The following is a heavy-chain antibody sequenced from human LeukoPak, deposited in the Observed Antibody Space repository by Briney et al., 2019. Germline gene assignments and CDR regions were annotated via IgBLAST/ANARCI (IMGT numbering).Heavy chain of an antibody. V-gene: IGHV3-23*01. J-gene: IGHJ4*02. CDR3: ARDYADYVGYFFFDY. CDR1: GFTFNNYA. CDR2: ISGGGGTT. D-gene: IGHD4-17*01. Sequence: GGSLRLSCAASGFTFNNYAMNWVRQAPGKGLEWVSSISGGGGTTYYADSAKGRFTISRDNSQNTLYLQMDSLRAEDTAVYYCARDYADYVGYFFFDYWGQGTLVTVSS.